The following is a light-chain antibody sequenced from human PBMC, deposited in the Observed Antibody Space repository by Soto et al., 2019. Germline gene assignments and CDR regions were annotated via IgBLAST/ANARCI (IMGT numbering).Light chain of an antibody. V-gene: IGLV2-14*01. CDR3: TSYTSSSTPV. J-gene: IGLJ1*01. Sequence: QSVLTQPASVSLSPGQAITISCTGTSSDVGGYNYVSWYQQHPGKAPKLMIYEVSNRPSGVSDRFSGSKSGNTASLTISGLQAEDEADYYCTSYTSSSTPVFGTGTKVTVL. CDR1: SSDVGGYNY. CDR2: EVS.